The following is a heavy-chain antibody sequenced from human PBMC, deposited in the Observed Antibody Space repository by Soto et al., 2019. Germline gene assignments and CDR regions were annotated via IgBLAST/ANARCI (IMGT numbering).Heavy chain of an antibody. CDR1: VGSISSYY. J-gene: IGHJ4*02. D-gene: IGHD3-22*01. CDR3: AGIPYYYDSSGPE. CDR2: IYYSGST. V-gene: IGHV4-59*01. Sequence: SETLSLTCTVSVGSISSYYGSWIRQPPGKGLAWIGYIYYSGSTNYNPSLKSRVTISVDTSKNQFSLKLSSVTAADTSVSYFAGIPYYYDSSGPEGGQGPMVT.